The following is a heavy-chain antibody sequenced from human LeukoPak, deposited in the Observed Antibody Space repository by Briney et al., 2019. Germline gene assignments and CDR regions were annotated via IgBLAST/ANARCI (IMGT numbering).Heavy chain of an antibody. CDR1: GFSFSDSW. Sequence: GGSLSLSCAASGFSFSDSWMSWVRQTPGKGLQWVASIHQDAGETQYLDSVRGRFTISRDNAKNSLYLQMNSLRVEDTAVYYCASSKEHFCHDGGQGTLVTVS. J-gene: IGHJ4*02. V-gene: IGHV3-7*05. D-gene: IGHD1-1*01. CDR2: IHQDAGET. CDR3: ASSKEHFCHD.